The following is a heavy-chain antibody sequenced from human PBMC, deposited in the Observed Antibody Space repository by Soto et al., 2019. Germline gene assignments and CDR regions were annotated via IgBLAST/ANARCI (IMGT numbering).Heavy chain of an antibody. D-gene: IGHD3-3*01. V-gene: IGHV3-33*08. CDR3: ARKGYYDFWSGYSDYYYYGMDV. Sequence: PGGSLRLSCAASGFTFSSYGMHWVRQAPGKGLEWVAVIWYDGSNKYYAESVKGRFTISRDNSKNTLYLQMNSLRAEDTAVYYCARKGYYDFWSGYSDYYYYGMDVWGQGTTVTVSS. CDR2: IWYDGSNK. CDR1: GFTFSSYG. J-gene: IGHJ6*02.